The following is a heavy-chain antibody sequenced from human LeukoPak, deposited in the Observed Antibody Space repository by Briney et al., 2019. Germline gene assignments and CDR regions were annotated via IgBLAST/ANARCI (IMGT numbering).Heavy chain of an antibody. Sequence: SETLSLTCTVSGGSISGYYWSWIRQPPGKGLEWIGYIYNSGSTNYNPSLKGRVTISVDTSKNQFSLKLRSVTAADTAVYYCARDGVQGSILWGQGTLVTVSS. V-gene: IGHV4-59*01. D-gene: IGHD1-1*01. CDR1: GGSISGYY. J-gene: IGHJ4*02. CDR3: ARDGVQGSIL. CDR2: IYNSGST.